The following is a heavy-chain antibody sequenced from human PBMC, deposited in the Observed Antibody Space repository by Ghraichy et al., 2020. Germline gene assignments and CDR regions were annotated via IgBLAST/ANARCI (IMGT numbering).Heavy chain of an antibody. CDR3: AKDRSQWFGELLD. CDR2: ISGSGDYT. J-gene: IGHJ4*02. CDR1: GYTFSSYG. V-gene: IGHV3-23*01. Sequence: GESLNISCAASGYTFSSYGMNWVRQAPGKGLEWVSAISGSGDYTYYADSVKGQFTISRDNSKNTLYLQMNSLRAEDTAVYYCAKDRSQWFGELLDWGQGSLVTVSS. D-gene: IGHD3-10*01.